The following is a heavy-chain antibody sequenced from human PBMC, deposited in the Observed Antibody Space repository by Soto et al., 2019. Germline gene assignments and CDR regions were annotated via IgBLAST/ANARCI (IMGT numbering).Heavy chain of an antibody. CDR1: RGSFSSYA. V-gene: IGHV1-69*06. CDR3: AREVVTETTLGYFDF. Sequence: GASVKVSCKASRGSFSSYAITWVRQAPVQGLEWIGEIIPMFDTTNYAPEFQGRVTITADTATTTVYMEVNRLTPDDTAVYYCAREVVTETTLGYFDFWGQGDLVTVSS. D-gene: IGHD2-21*02. CDR2: IIPMFDTT. J-gene: IGHJ4*02.